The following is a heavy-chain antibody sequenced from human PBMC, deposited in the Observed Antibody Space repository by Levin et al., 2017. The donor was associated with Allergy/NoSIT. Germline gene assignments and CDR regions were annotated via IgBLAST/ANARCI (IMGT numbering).Heavy chain of an antibody. V-gene: IGHV4-31*03. CDR3: ARVIPKDIAAGDDY. CDR1: GGSISSGGYY. Sequence: SETLSLTCTVSGGSISSGGYYWSWIRQHPGKGLEWIGYIYYSGSTYYNPSLKSRVTISVDTSKNQFSLKLSSVTAADTAVYYCARVIPKDIAAGDDYWGQGTLVTVSS. D-gene: IGHD6-13*01. CDR2: IYYSGST. J-gene: IGHJ4*02.